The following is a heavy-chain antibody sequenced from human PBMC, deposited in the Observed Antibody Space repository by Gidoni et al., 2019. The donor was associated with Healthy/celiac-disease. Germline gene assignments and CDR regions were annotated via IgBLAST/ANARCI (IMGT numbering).Heavy chain of an antibody. CDR1: GGSSSSYY. J-gene: IGHJ3*02. CDR3: ARDHRDDAFDI. CDR2: IYYSGST. Sequence: QVQLQESGPGLVKPSETLSLTCTVSGGSSSSYYWSWIRQPPGKGLAWIGYIYYSGSTNYNPSLKSRFTISVDTSKNQFSLKLSSVTAADTAVYYCARDHRDDAFDIWGQGTMVTVSS. V-gene: IGHV4-59*01.